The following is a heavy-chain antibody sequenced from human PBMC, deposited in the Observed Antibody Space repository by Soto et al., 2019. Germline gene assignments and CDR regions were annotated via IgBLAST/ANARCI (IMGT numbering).Heavy chain of an antibody. CDR1: GFTFSTYA. J-gene: IGHJ5*02. D-gene: IGHD2-2*01. CDR2: VSKSGDIT. V-gene: IGHV3-23*01. CDR3: SKYQPWWPLDP. Sequence: EVQLLESGGGLVQPGGSLRLSCTASGFTFSTYAMTWVRQAPGKGLEWVAAVSKSGDITYYADSVKGRFTISRDNYENSLYLQMTSIRAEDAAVYYCSKYQPWWPLDPWGPGTLVTVSS.